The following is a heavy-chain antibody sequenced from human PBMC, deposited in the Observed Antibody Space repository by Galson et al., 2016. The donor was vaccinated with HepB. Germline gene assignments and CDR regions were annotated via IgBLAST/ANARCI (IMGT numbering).Heavy chain of an antibody. CDR2: INTAGDT. CDR1: GFTFSNYD. CDR3: TRWATRGGFDP. Sequence: SLRLSCAASGFTFSNYDMHWVRQDTGKGLEWVSGINTAGDTYYPGSVKGRFTISRENAKNSLHLQMNSLRAGDTAVYYCTRWATRGGFDPWGQGTLVTVSS. D-gene: IGHD2-15*01. V-gene: IGHV3-13*01. J-gene: IGHJ5*02.